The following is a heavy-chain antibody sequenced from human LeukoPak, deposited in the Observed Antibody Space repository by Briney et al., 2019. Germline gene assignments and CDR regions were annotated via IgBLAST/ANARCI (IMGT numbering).Heavy chain of an antibody. CDR1: GGSISNYY. J-gene: IGHJ4*02. Sequence: SETLSLTRTVSGGSISNYYWSWIRQPPGKELEWIGDISYSGSTTYKPSLISRVTISVDTSKNQFSLKLNSVTAADTAVYYCARAPPGIGYYFDNWGQGTLVTVSS. CDR3: ARAPPGIGYYFDN. V-gene: IGHV4-59*01. CDR2: ISYSGST. D-gene: IGHD1-14*01.